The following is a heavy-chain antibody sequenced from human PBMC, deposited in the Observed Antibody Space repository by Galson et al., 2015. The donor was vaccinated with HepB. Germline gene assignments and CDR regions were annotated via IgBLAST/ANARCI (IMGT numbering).Heavy chain of an antibody. D-gene: IGHD3-3*01. Sequence: SLRLSCAASGFTFSSYAMSWVRQAPGKGLEWVSAVSGSGGSTYYADSVKGRFTISRDNSKNTLYLQMNSLRAEDTAVYYCAKGGLLRFLEWLLPFDYWGQGTLVTVSS. J-gene: IGHJ4*02. V-gene: IGHV3-23*01. CDR1: GFTFSSYA. CDR3: AKGGLLRFLEWLLPFDY. CDR2: VSGSGGST.